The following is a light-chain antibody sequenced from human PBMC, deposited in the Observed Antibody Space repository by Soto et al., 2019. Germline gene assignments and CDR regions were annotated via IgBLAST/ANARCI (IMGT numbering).Light chain of an antibody. CDR3: QQYNSYLT. J-gene: IGKJ1*01. CDR2: DVS. Sequence: DIRMALSPSSLTASVGDRVIITCRASQTINNWLAWYQQKPGEAPKLLIYDVSSLESGVPSRFSGSGSGTEFTLTISSLQPDDFATYYCQQYNSYLTFGQGTKVAIK. V-gene: IGKV1-5*01. CDR1: QTINNW.